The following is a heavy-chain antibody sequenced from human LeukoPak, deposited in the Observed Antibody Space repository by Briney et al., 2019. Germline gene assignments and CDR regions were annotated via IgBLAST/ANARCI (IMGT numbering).Heavy chain of an antibody. J-gene: IGHJ3*02. CDR3: ARRLNRGDAFDI. CDR1: GGSISSSSYY. V-gene: IGHV4-39*01. D-gene: IGHD1-14*01. CDR2: IYYSGST. Sequence: PSETLSLTCTVSGGSISSSSYYWGWIRQPPGKGLEWIGSIYYSGSTYYNPSLKSRVTISVDTSKNQFSLKLSSATAADTAVYYCARRLNRGDAFDIWGQGTMVTVSS.